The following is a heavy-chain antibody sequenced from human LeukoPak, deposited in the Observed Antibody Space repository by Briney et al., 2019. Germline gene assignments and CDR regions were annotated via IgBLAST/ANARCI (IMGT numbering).Heavy chain of an antibody. J-gene: IGHJ4*02. D-gene: IGHD3-10*01. CDR3: ARDKSYFGSGNYHYFDS. Sequence: GGSLRLSCAASGFTFSSYGMHWVRQAPGKGLEWVSSISGSSSYIYYADSVKGRFSISRDNAKNSLYLQMNSLRPEDTALYYCARDKSYFGSGNYHYFDSWGQGALVIVSS. CDR1: GFTFSSYG. CDR2: ISGSSSYI. V-gene: IGHV3-21*01.